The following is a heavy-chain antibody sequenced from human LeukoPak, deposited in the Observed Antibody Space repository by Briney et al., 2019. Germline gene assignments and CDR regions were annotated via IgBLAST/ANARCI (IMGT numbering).Heavy chain of an antibody. D-gene: IGHD6-13*01. CDR2: IYCSGST. J-gene: IGHJ4*02. CDR1: GGSVSSGSYY. V-gene: IGHV4-61*01. CDR3: ARDEGSSWSFDY. Sequence: RSSETLSLTCTVSGGSVSSGSYYWSWIRQPPGKGLEWIGYIYCSGSTNYNPSLKSRVTISVDTSKNQFSLKLSSVTAAGTAVYYCARDEGSSWSFDYWGQGTLVTVSS.